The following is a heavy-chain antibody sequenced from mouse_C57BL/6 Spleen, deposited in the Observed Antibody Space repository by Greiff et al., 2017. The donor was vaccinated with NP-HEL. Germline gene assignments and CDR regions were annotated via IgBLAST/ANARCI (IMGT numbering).Heavy chain of an antibody. Sequence: EVQLQQSGPELVKPGASVKISCKASGYTFTDYYMNWVKQSHGKSLEWIGDINPNNGGTSYNQKFKGKATLTVDKSSSTAYMELRSLTSEDSAVYYCARQGDDYDGMDYWGQGTSVTVSS. CDR3: ARQGDDYDGMDY. CDR2: INPNNGGT. J-gene: IGHJ4*01. CDR1: GYTFTDYY. V-gene: IGHV1-26*01.